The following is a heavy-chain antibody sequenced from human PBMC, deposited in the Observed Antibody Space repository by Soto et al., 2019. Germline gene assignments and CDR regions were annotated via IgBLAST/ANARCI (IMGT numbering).Heavy chain of an antibody. CDR2: IYYSGST. Sequence: QVQLQESGPGLVKPSETLSLTCTVSGGSISSYYWSWIRQPPGKGLEWIGYIYYSGSTNYNPSLKSRVTISVDTSKNQFSLKLSSVTAADTAVYYCAREREEMATITGGYFDYWGQGTLVTVSS. D-gene: IGHD5-12*01. CDR1: GGSISSYY. CDR3: AREREEMATITGGYFDY. J-gene: IGHJ4*02. V-gene: IGHV4-59*01.